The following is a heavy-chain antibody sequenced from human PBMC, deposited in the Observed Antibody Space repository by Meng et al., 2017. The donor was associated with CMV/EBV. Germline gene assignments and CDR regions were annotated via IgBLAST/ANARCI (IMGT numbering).Heavy chain of an antibody. Sequence: KVSCKASGGTFSSYAISWVRQAPGQGLEWMGGIIPILGIANYAQKFQGRVTITADKSTSTAYMELSSLRSEDTAVYYCARGRGITVTTPFDYWGQGTLVTVSS. CDR2: IIPILGIA. J-gene: IGHJ4*02. CDR1: GGTFSSYA. CDR3: ARGRGITVTTPFDY. D-gene: IGHD4-17*01. V-gene: IGHV1-69*10.